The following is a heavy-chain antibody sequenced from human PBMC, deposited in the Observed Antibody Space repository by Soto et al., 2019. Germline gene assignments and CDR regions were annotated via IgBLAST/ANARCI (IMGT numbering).Heavy chain of an antibody. CDR2: IYYSGST. D-gene: IGHD3-10*01. Sequence: SETLSLTCTVPGGSISSSSYYWGWIRQPPGKGLEWIGSIYYSGSTYYNPSLKSRVTISVDTSKNQFSLKLSSVTAADTAVYYCARQAGTSNWFDPWGQGTLVTVSS. J-gene: IGHJ5*02. CDR1: GGSISSSSYY. CDR3: ARQAGTSNWFDP. V-gene: IGHV4-39*01.